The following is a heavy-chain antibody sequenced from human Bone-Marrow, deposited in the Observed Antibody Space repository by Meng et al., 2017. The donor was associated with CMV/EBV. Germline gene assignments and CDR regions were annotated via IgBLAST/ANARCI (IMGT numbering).Heavy chain of an antibody. CDR3: ARGRSYYYGMDV. J-gene: IGHJ6*02. CDR2: INHSGST. V-gene: IGHV4-34*01. Sequence: SETLSLTCAVYGGSFSGYYWSWIRQPPGKGLEWIGEINHSGSTNYNPSLKSRVTISVDTSKNQFSLKLSSVTAADTAVYYCARGRSYYYGMDVCGQGTTVTVSS. CDR1: GGSFSGYY.